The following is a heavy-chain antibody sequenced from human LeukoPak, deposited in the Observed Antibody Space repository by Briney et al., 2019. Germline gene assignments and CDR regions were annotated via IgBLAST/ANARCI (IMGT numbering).Heavy chain of an antibody. CDR2: INWNGGST. CDR1: GFSFDDYG. Sequence: PGGSLRLSCAASGFSFDDYGMSWVRQAPGKGLEWVSGINWNGGSTGYADSVKGRFTISRDNAKNSLSLQMNSLRAEDTALYYCARGPSGYHNTGGQGTLVTVSS. D-gene: IGHD5-12*01. V-gene: IGHV3-20*04. CDR3: ARGPSGYHNT. J-gene: IGHJ4*02.